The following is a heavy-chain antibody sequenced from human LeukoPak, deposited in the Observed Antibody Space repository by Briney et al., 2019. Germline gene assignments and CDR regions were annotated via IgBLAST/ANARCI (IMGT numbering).Heavy chain of an antibody. J-gene: IGHJ4*02. Sequence: GGSLRLSCTASGFTFINYSMNWVRQAPGKGLEWVSSISTNSAFIYYADSVRGRFTISRDNAKNSLYLQMNSLRAEDTAVYYCARSSRELGGYAPWELMPPFDYWGQGTLVTVSS. CDR1: GFTFINYS. CDR2: ISTNSAFI. D-gene: IGHD1-7*01. V-gene: IGHV3-21*01. CDR3: ARSSRELGGYAPWELMPPFDY.